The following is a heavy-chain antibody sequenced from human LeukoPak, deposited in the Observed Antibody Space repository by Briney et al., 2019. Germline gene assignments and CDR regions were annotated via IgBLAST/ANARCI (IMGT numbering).Heavy chain of an antibody. CDR3: AKGEGIVVVPAAVPN. J-gene: IGHJ4*02. Sequence: GGSLRLSCAASGFTFSSYAMSWVRQAPGKGLEWVSAISGSGGSTYYADSVKGRFTISRDSSKNTLYLQMNSLRAEDTAVYYCAKGEGIVVVPAAVPNWGQGTLVTVSS. V-gene: IGHV3-23*01. CDR2: ISGSGGST. CDR1: GFTFSSYA. D-gene: IGHD2-2*01.